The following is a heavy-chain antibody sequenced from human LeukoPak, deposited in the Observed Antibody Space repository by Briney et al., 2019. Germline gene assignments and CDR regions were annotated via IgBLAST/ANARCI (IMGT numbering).Heavy chain of an antibody. CDR2: ISDSGGST. V-gene: IGHV3-23*01. D-gene: IGHD2-8*01. J-gene: IGHJ4*02. Sequence: GGSLRLSCAASGFTFSSYAMSWVRQAPGKGLEWVSAISDSGGSTYYADSVKGRFTISRDNSKNTLYLQMNSLRAEDTAVYYCAKEGLKYCTNGVCYTGVDYWGQGTLVTVSS. CDR3: AKEGLKYCTNGVCYTGVDY. CDR1: GFTFSSYA.